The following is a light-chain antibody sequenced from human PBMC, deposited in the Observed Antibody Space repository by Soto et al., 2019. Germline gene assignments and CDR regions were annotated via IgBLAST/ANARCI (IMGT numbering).Light chain of an antibody. Sequence: EIVLTQSPGILSLSPGERATLSCRASQSVTKNNLNWYQQKPGQAPRLLIYGASTRATDIPPRFSGSGSGTDFTLTIDRLEPEDFAVYHCQQYSSSPPTFGGGTKVDIK. V-gene: IGKV3-20*01. CDR1: QSVTKNN. CDR2: GAS. J-gene: IGKJ4*01. CDR3: QQYSSSPPT.